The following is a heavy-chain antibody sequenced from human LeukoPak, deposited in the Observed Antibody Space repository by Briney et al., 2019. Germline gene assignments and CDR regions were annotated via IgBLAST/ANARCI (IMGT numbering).Heavy chain of an antibody. CDR3: ARDRKKIRYFDWLPFDP. CDR2: INWNGGST. Sequence: GGSLRLSCAASGFTSDDYGMSWVRQAPGKGLEWVSGINWNGGSTGYADSVKGRFTISRDNAKNSLYLQMNSLRAEDTALYYCARDRKKIRYFDWLPFDPWGQGTLVTVSS. J-gene: IGHJ5*02. CDR1: GFTSDDYG. D-gene: IGHD3-9*01. V-gene: IGHV3-20*04.